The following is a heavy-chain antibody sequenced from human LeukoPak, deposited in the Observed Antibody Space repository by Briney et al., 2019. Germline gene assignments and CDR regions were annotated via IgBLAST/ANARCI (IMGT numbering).Heavy chain of an antibody. CDR3: ASTSRGYVWSGYPHYCYYMDV. V-gene: IGHV4-34*01. J-gene: IGHJ6*03. CDR2: INNSGST. Sequence: SETLSLTCAVYGGFFSGYYWSWIRQPPGKGLEWIGEINNSGSTNYNPSLKSRVTISVDTSKNQFSLKLSSVTAADTAVYYCASTSRGYVWSGYPHYCYYMDVWGKGTTVTVSS. D-gene: IGHD3-3*01. CDR1: GGFFSGYY.